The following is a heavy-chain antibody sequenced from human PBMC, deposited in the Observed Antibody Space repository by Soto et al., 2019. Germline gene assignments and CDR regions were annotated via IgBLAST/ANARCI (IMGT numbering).Heavy chain of an antibody. J-gene: IGHJ4*02. Sequence: EVQLVESGGGLVQPGGSLRLSCAASGFTFSSSSMNWVRQAPGKGLEWVSYISSSSIAIYYADSVKGRFTISRDNAKNSRYLTRNRLRAEDTAVYYCARLRGSSNWETPSWGQGTLVTVSS. CDR2: ISSSSIAI. CDR1: GFTFSSSS. CDR3: ARLRGSSNWETPS. V-gene: IGHV3-48*01. D-gene: IGHD6-13*01.